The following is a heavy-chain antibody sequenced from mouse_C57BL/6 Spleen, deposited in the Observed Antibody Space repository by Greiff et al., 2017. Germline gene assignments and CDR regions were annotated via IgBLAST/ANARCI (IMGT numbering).Heavy chain of an antibody. CDR1: GFTFTDYY. CDR2: IRNKANGYTT. V-gene: IGHV7-3*01. D-gene: IGHD4-1*01. J-gene: IGHJ1*03. CDR3: ARYILGRDRYFDV. Sequence: EVMLVESGGGLVQPGGSLSLSCAASGFTFTDYYMSWVRQPPGKALEWLGFIRNKANGYTTEYSASVKGRFTISRDNSQSILYLQLNALRAEDSATYYFARYILGRDRYFDVWGTGTTVTVSS.